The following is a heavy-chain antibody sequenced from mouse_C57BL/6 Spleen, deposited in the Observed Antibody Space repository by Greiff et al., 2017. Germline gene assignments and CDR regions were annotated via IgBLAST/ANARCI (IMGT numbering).Heavy chain of an antibody. J-gene: IGHJ3*01. CDR1: GFTFSSYA. V-gene: IGHV5-4*01. CDR3: ARDGGRVFAY. CDR2: ISDGGSYT. Sequence: EVKLVESGGGLVKPGGSLKLSCAASGFTFSSYAMSWVRQTPEKRLEWVATISDGGSYTYYPDNVKGRFTISRDNAKNNLYLQMSHLKSEDTAMYYCARDGGRVFAYWGQGTLVTVSA. D-gene: IGHD3-3*01.